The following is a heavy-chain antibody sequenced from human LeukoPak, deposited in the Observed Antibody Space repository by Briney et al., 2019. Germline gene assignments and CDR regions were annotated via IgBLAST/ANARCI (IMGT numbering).Heavy chain of an antibody. CDR2: INHSGST. Sequence: SETLSLTCAVYGGSFSGYYWSWIRQPPGEGLEWIGEINHSGSTNYNPSLKSRVTISVDTSKNQFSLKLSSVTAADTAVYYCARGSLVGADYYFDYWGQGTLVTVSS. V-gene: IGHV4-34*01. J-gene: IGHJ4*02. CDR1: GGSFSGYY. CDR3: ARGSLVGADYYFDY. D-gene: IGHD1-26*01.